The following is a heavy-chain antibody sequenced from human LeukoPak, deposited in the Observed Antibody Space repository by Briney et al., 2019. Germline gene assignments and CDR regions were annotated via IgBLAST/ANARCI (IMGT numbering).Heavy chain of an antibody. CDR1: GFTFSNAW. V-gene: IGHV3-15*07. J-gene: IGHJ1*01. D-gene: IGHD2-15*01. Sequence: GGSLRLSCAASGFTFSNAWMNWVRQAPGKGLEWVGRIKSKTDGGTTDYAAPVKDRFTISRDDSKNTLYLQMNSLKTEDTAVYYCTPEYCSGGSCYPIAEYFQHWGQGTLVTVSS. CDR2: IKSKTDGGTT. CDR3: TPEYCSGGSCYPIAEYFQH.